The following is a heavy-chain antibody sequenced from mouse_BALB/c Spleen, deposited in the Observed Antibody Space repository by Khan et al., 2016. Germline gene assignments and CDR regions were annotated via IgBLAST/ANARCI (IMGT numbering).Heavy chain of an antibody. Sequence: VQLQQSGAELVKPGASVKLSCTASGFNIRDTYMHWVKQRPEQGLEWIGRIDPANGNTKYDPKFQGKATITADTSSNTAYMQLSRLTSEDTAVYYCEGNYVGYYVKDYWGQGTSVTVSS. CDR3: EGNYVGYYVKDY. D-gene: IGHD2-1*01. CDR1: GFNIRDTY. J-gene: IGHJ4*01. CDR2: IDPANGNT. V-gene: IGHV14-3*02.